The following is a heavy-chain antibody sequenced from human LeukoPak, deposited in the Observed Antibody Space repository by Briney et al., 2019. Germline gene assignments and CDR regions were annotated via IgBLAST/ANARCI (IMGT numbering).Heavy chain of an antibody. D-gene: IGHD4-23*01. CDR2: IYPDDSHA. CDR3: AISNSLSDYYYYMDV. V-gene: IGHV5-51*01. Sequence: GESLKISCQASGYSFTTYWIAWVRQMPGKGLEWLGIIYPDDSHARYSPSFQGQVTISVDRSISTAYLQWNSLKASDTAMYYCAISNSLSDYYYYMDVWGKGTTVTVSS. CDR1: GYSFTTYW. J-gene: IGHJ6*03.